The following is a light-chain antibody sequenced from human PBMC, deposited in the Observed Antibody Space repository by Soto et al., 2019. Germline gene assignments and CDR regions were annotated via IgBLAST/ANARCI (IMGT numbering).Light chain of an antibody. CDR1: SSDVGGYNY. J-gene: IGLJ1*01. V-gene: IGLV2-8*01. Sequence: QSALTQPPSASGSPGQSVTLSCTGTSSDVGGYNYVSWYQHHPGKAPKLMIYEVSKRPSGVPDRFSGSKSGNSASLTVSGLQAEDEADYYCSSYAGSNNYVFGPGTKLTVL. CDR3: SSYAGSNNYV. CDR2: EVS.